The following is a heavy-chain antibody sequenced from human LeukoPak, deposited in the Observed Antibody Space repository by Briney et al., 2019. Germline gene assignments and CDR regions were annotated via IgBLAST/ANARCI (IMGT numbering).Heavy chain of an antibody. CDR3: ARANCSSTSCYIAIDF. CDR1: GFTFSSYG. Sequence: GGSLNLSCAASGFTFSSYGVNWVRQAPGKGLEWVAVISYDGSNKYYADSVKGRFTISRDNSKNSLYLQMTSLRAEDTAVYYCARANCSSTSCYIAIDFWGRGTLVTVSS. D-gene: IGHD2-2*01. CDR2: ISYDGSNK. V-gene: IGHV3-30-3*01. J-gene: IGHJ4*02.